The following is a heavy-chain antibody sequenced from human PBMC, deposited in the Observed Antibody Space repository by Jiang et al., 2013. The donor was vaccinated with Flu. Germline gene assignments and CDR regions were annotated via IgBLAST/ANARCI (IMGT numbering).Heavy chain of an antibody. CDR2: IHHSGTT. Sequence: SLTCVVSGASVSNENWWSWVRQPRGKGLEWIGEIHHSGTTNHNPSLSGRVTISVDKSKNQFSLTLSSVTAADTALYYCTSNGFYSLDYWGQGTLVTVSS. D-gene: IGHD3-22*01. CDR3: TSNGFYSLDY. V-gene: IGHV4-4*02. J-gene: IGHJ4*02. CDR1: GASVSNENW.